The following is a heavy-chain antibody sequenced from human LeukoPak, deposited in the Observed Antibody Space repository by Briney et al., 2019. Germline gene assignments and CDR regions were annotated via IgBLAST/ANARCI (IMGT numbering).Heavy chain of an antibody. CDR3: AKGTTGASWGYYFDY. CDR2: ISGSGGSA. D-gene: IGHD7-27*01. V-gene: IGHV3-23*01. CDR1: GFTFGSYA. Sequence: GGSLRLSCAASGFTFGSYAMSWVRQAPGKGLEWVSAISGSGGSAYYADSVKGRFTISRDNSKNTLYLQMNSLRAEDTAVYYCAKGTTGASWGYYFDYWGQGTLVTVSS. J-gene: IGHJ4*02.